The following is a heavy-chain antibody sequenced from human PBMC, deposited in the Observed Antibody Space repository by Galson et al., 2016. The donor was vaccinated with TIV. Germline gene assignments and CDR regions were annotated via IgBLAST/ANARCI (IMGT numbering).Heavy chain of an antibody. V-gene: IGHV3-7*01. CDR2: IKHDESEI. CDR3: AREKMSGSQFGANFDY. D-gene: IGHD1-26*01. J-gene: IGHJ4*02. CDR1: GFTFSNYW. Sequence: SLRLSCAASGFTFSNYWMSWVRQAPGKGLEWVANIKHDESEIYYVDSVKGRFSIFRHNAKNSLYLQMGSLRAEDTAVYYCAREKMSGSQFGANFDYWGPGSLVTVSS.